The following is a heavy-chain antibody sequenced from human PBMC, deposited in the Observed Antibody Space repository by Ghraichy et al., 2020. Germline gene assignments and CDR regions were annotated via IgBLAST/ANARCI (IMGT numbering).Heavy chain of an antibody. D-gene: IGHD3-3*01. CDR2: ISADNGNT. CDR3: ARSRVGSQYDRFDY. J-gene: IGHJ4*02. Sequence: ASVKVSCKASGYTFRSYGVSWVRQAPGQGLEWVGWISADNGNTKYAEMLQGRVTLTADTSTNTAYMEMKTLRFDDTAVYFCARSRVGSQYDRFDYWGQGTLVTVSS. V-gene: IGHV1-18*01. CDR1: GYTFRSYG.